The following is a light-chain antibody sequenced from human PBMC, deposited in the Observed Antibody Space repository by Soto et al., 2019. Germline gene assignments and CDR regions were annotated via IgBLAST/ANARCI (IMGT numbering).Light chain of an antibody. V-gene: IGKV3-20*01. CDR1: QSVSRSF. J-gene: IGKJ2*01. CDR2: GAS. Sequence: EIVLTQSPGTLSLSPGERATLSCRASQSVSRSFLAWYQQKPGQAPRLLIYGASSRDTGIPDRFSGSGSGTDFTLTISRLEPEDSALYYCQQYDTSPRTFGQGTKLEIK. CDR3: QQYDTSPRT.